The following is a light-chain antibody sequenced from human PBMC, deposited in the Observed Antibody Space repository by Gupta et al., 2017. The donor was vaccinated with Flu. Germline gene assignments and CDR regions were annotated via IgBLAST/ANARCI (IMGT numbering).Light chain of an antibody. CDR2: VSF. CDR3: PLHGWSPKRA. CDR1: QSLSANF. J-gene: IGKJ1*01. Sequence: EIVLTQSPGTLSLSPGERATLSCRASQSLSANFLAWYQQNPGQAPRLLTYVSFSRASGIADRHSGSGLGIDLTLTISRREQEHNAVHYSPLHGWSPKRAFGQGTKVEIK. V-gene: IGKV3-20*01.